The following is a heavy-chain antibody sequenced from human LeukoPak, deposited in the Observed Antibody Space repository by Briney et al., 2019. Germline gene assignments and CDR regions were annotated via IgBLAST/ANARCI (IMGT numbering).Heavy chain of an antibody. CDR2: IYHSGSS. CDR3: ARYCSSTNCYRIFDY. Sequence: PSETLSLTCAVSGYSISSGYYWGWIRQPPGKGLEWIGTIYHSGSSYYNPSLKSRVTISVDTSKNQFSLRLTSVTAADTAVYYCARYCSSTNCYRIFDYWGQGTLVTVSS. J-gene: IGHJ4*02. CDR1: GYSISSGYY. V-gene: IGHV4-38-2*01. D-gene: IGHD2-2*02.